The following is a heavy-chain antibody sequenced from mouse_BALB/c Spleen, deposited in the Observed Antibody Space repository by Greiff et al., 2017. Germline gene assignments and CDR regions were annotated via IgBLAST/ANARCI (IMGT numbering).Heavy chain of an antibody. V-gene: IGHV2-9*02. CDR2: IWAGGST. Sequence: QVQLKQSGPGLVQPSQSLSITCTVSGFSLTSYGVHWVRQSPGKGLEWLGVIWAGGSTNYNSALMSRLSISKDNSKSQVFLKMNSLQTDDTAMYYCARERGYGYAMDYGGQGTSVTVSS. CDR3: ARERGYGYAMDY. J-gene: IGHJ4*01. CDR1: GFSLTSYG. D-gene: IGHD2-2*01.